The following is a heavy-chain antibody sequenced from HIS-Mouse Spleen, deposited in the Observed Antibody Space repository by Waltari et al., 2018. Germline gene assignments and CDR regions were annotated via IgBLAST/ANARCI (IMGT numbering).Heavy chain of an antibody. V-gene: IGHV4-39*07. CDR3: ARAYDYVWGSYYFDY. D-gene: IGHD3-16*01. J-gene: IGHJ4*02. Sequence: QLQLQESGPGLVKPSETLSLTCTVSGGSISSSSYYWGWIRQPPGKGLEWIGSIYYSGSTYYNPSLTSRVTISVDTSKNQFSLKLSSVTAADTAVYYCARAYDYVWGSYYFDYWGQGTLVTVSS. CDR1: GGSISSSSYY. CDR2: IYYSGST.